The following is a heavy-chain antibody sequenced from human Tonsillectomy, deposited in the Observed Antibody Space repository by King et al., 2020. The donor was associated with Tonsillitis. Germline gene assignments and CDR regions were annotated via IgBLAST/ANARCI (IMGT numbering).Heavy chain of an antibody. D-gene: IGHD2-21*01. CDR3: ARECGDGCIDTFDI. J-gene: IGHJ3*02. CDR1: GYDFSTYW. CDR2: IYPGDSDL. Sequence: QLVQSGTELKKPGESLKISCQGSGYDFSTYWIGWERQLPGKGLEWMGIIYPGDSDLKYSPSFQGQVTISTDLSINTAYLQWTSLKASDTAMYYCARECGDGCIDTFDIWGQGTMVIVSS. V-gene: IGHV5-51*03.